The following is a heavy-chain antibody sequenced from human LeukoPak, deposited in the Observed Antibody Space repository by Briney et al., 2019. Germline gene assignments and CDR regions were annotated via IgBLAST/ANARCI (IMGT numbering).Heavy chain of an antibody. V-gene: IGHV1-2*02. CDR2: INPNSGGT. CDR1: GYTFTGYY. Sequence: ASVKVSCKASGYTFTGYYMHWVRQAPGQGLEWMGWINPNSGGTNYAQKFQGRVTMTRDTSISTAYMELSRLRSDDTAVYYCARGITIFGVVISSDYWGQGTLVTVSS. J-gene: IGHJ4*02. CDR3: ARGITIFGVVISSDY. D-gene: IGHD3-3*01.